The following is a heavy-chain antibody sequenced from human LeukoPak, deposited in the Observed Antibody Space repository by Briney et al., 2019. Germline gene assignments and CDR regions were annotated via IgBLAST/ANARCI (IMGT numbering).Heavy chain of an antibody. J-gene: IGHJ4*02. V-gene: IGHV3-23*01. CDR2: ISGSGGST. D-gene: IGHD3-22*01. CDR3: AKDHYYDSSGPPEY. CDR1: GFTFSSYA. Sequence: GGSLRLSCAASGFTFSSYAMSWVRQAPGKGLEWVSAISGSGGSTYYADSVKGRFTISRDNSKNTLYLQMNSLRAEDTAVYYCAKDHYYDSSGPPEYWGQGTLVTVSS.